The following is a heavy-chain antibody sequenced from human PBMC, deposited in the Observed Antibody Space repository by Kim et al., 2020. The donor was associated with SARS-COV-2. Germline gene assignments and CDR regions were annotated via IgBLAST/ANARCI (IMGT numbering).Heavy chain of an antibody. CDR1: GFTFSDYY. V-gene: IGHV3-11*01. J-gene: IGHJ5*02. Sequence: GGSLRLSCAASGFTFSDYYMSWIRQAPGKGLEWVSYISSSGSTIYYADSVKGRFTISRDNAKNSLYLQMNSLRAEDTAVYYCARDLLRRIASNWFDPWGQGTLVTVSS. D-gene: IGHD6-13*01. CDR2: ISSSGSTI. CDR3: ARDLLRRIASNWFDP.